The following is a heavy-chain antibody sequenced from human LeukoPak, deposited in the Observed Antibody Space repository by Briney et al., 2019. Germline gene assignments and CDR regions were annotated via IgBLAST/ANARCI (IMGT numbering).Heavy chain of an antibody. J-gene: IGHJ4*02. V-gene: IGHV1-8*01. CDR3: ARGLRRNRRYYFDY. CDR2: MNPNSGNT. D-gene: IGHD4-17*01. Sequence: ASVKVSCKASGYTFTSYDINWVRQATGQGLEWMGWMNPNSGNTGYAQKFQGRVTMTRNTSISTAYMELSSLRSEGTAVYYCARGLRRNRRYYFDYWGQGTLVTVSS. CDR1: GYTFTSYD.